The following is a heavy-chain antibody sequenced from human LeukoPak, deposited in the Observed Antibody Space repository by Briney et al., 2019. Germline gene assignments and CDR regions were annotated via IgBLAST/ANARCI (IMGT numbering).Heavy chain of an antibody. Sequence: GESLKISCKGSGYSFTSSWIGWVRQMPGKGLEWLGIVFPADSDTRYSPSFQGQVTFSADKSISTAYLQWSSLKASDSAMYYCARHGGAFDYWGQGTLVTVSS. CDR1: GYSFTSSW. J-gene: IGHJ4*02. D-gene: IGHD4-17*01. CDR3: ARHGGAFDY. V-gene: IGHV5-51*01. CDR2: VFPADSDT.